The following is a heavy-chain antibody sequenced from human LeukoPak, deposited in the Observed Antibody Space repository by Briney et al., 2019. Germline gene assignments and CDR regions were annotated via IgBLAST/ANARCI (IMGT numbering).Heavy chain of an antibody. J-gene: IGHJ4*01. CDR3: ARDGTAPGLYFDL. CDR2: IRQDGGEK. V-gene: IGHV3-7*01. Sequence: GGSLRLSCAVSGFTFSDYWMNWVRQAPGKGLEWVASIRQDGGEKSYVDSVKGRFTISRDDTKNSLYLQMSSLRAEDTAVYYCARDGTAPGLYFDLWGQGTLVTVSS. D-gene: IGHD6-13*01. CDR1: GFTFSDYW.